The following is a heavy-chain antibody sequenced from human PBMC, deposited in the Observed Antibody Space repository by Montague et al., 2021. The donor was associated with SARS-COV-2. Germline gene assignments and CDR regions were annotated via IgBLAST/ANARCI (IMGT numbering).Heavy chain of an antibody. D-gene: IGHD2-21*01. Sequence: SLRLSCAASGFIFSSYEMNWVRQAPGKGLEWISYISSSGGGSTKHYTXXGKGRFTISRDNAKNSLYLQMNSLRVEDTAIYYCARDRDWDDWCGMDVWGQGTTVTVSS. V-gene: IGHV3-48*03. CDR2: ISSSGGGSTK. J-gene: IGHJ6*02. CDR1: GFIFSSYE. CDR3: ARDRDWDDWCGMDV.